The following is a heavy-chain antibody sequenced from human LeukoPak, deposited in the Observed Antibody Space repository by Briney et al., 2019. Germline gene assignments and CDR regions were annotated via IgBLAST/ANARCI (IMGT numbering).Heavy chain of an antibody. CDR2: ISSSSYI. CDR3: ARAARDGYNPDY. J-gene: IGHJ4*02. D-gene: IGHD5-24*01. CDR1: GFTFSSYS. Sequence: GGSLRLSCAASGFTFSSYSMNWVRQAPGKGLEWVSSISSSSYIYYADSVKGRFTISRDNAKNSLYLQMNSLRAEDTAVYYCARAARDGYNPDYWGQGTLVTVSS. V-gene: IGHV3-21*01.